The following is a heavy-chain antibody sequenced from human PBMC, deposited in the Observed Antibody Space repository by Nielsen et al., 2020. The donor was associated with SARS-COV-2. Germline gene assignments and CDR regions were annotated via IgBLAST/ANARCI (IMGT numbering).Heavy chain of an antibody. J-gene: IGHJ6*02. CDR1: GYTFTYYA. CDR2: INPDNGDT. V-gene: IGHV1-3*01. CDR3: ARDRSITSRHYSYFYFMDV. D-gene: IGHD2-2*01. Sequence: GESLKISCKASGYTFTYYAIHWVRQAPGRGLEWMGWINPDNGDTKYSQNFQGRVTVTRDTSASTAYMELSNLRSEDTAVYYCARDRSITSRHYSYFYFMDVWGQGTTVTVSS.